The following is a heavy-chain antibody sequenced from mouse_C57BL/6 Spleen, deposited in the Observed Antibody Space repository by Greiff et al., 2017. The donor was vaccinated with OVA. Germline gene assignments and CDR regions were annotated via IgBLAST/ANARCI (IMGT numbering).Heavy chain of an antibody. V-gene: IGHV1-26*01. D-gene: IGHD1-1*01. CDR2: INPNNGGT. CDR1: GYTFTDYY. Sequence: EVQLQQSGPELVKPGASVKISCKASGYTFTDYYMNWVKQSHGKSLEWIGDINPNNGGTSYNQKFKGKATLTVDKSSSTAYMELRSLTSEDSAVYYCARVGANCYGSSYPYAMDYWGQGTSVTVSS. CDR3: ARVGANCYGSSYPYAMDY. J-gene: IGHJ4*01.